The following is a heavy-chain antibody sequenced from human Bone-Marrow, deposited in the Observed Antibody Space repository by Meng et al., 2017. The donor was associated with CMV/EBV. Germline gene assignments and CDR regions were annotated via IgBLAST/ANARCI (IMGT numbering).Heavy chain of an antibody. CDR1: GFTLSRYW. CDR3: ARDWSGSDDY. CDR2: INEDGSRT. Sequence: GESLKISCAASGFTLSRYWMHWVRQAPGKGLVWVSRINEDGSRTDYADSVKGRFTISRDNGENTLYLEMNSLRAEDTAVYYCARDWSGSDDYWGQGTLVTVPQ. J-gene: IGHJ4*02. V-gene: IGHV3-74*01. D-gene: IGHD1-26*01.